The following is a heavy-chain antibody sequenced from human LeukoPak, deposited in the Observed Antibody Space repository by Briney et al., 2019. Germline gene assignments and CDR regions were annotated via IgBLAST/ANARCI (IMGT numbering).Heavy chain of an antibody. D-gene: IGHD5-18*01. CDR2: ISSSGSTI. CDR1: GFTFASYE. J-gene: IGHJ3*02. CDR3: AREGYSYGVDI. Sequence: GGSLRLSCAASGFTFASYEMTWVRQAPGKGLEWVSYISSSGSTIYYADSVKGRFTISRDNAKNSLYLQMNSLRAEDTAFYYCAREGYSYGVDIWGQGTMVTVSS. V-gene: IGHV3-48*03.